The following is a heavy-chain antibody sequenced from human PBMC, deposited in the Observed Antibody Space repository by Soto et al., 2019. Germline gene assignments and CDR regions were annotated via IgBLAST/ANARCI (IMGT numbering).Heavy chain of an antibody. J-gene: IGHJ6*02. Sequence: GESLKISCKGSGYSFTSYWIGWVRQMPGKGLEWMGIIYPGDSDTRYSPSFQGQVTISADKSISTAYLQWSSLKASDTAMYYCARVGGYCSSNSCQYYYYGMDVWGQGTTVTVSS. CDR2: IYPGDSDT. D-gene: IGHD2-2*01. CDR3: ARVGGYCSSNSCQYYYYGMDV. V-gene: IGHV5-51*01. CDR1: GYSFTSYW.